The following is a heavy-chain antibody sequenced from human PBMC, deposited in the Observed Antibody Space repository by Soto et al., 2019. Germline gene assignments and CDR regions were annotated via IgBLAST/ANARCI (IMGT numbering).Heavy chain of an antibody. CDR1: GFSFSDDY. V-gene: IGHV3-11*05. CDR2: ISSSSSYT. Sequence: QVQLVESGGGLVKPGGSLRLSCAASGFSFSDDYMSWIRQAPGQGLEWVSYISSSSSYTNYADSVKGRFTISRDNAKNSLYLQMSSLRAEDTAMYYCARGSRIAQFDYWGQGTLVTVSS. CDR3: ARGSRIAQFDY. D-gene: IGHD6-13*01. J-gene: IGHJ4*02.